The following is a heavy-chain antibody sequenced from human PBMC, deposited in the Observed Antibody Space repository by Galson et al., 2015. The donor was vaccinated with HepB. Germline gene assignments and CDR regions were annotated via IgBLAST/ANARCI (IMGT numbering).Heavy chain of an antibody. Sequence: SVKVSCKASGYTFTSYDINWVRQAPGQGLEWMGWMNPNSGNTGYAQKFQGRVTMTRNTSISTAYLELSSLRSEDTAVYYCAGNNLEVVPAATYYYYYYMHIWGKGTTGTVSS. CDR3: AGNNLEVVPAATYYYYYYMHI. J-gene: IGHJ6*03. D-gene: IGHD2-2*01. V-gene: IGHV1-8*01. CDR2: MNPNSGNT. CDR1: GYTFTSYD.